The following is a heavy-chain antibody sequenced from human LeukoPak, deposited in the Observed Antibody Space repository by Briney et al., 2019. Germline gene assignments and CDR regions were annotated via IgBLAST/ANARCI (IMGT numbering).Heavy chain of an antibody. Sequence: GGSLRLSCAASGFSFSSYGMHWVRQAPGKGLEWVAYMRSDGSTKYYADSVKGRFTISRDNSKNTLYLQMNSLRPEDTAVYYCAKGYDSSGYYLDHWGQGTMVTVSS. D-gene: IGHD3-22*01. CDR2: MRSDGSTK. J-gene: IGHJ4*02. V-gene: IGHV3-30*02. CDR1: GFSFSSYG. CDR3: AKGYDSSGYYLDH.